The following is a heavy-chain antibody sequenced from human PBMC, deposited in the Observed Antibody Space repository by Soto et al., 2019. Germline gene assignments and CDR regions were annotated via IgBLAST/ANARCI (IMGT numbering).Heavy chain of an antibody. Sequence: GGSLRLSCAASGFTFSNYGMHWVRQAPGKGLEWVAIIWHDGNNKYYADSVRGRFIISRDNSKNRLYLQMNSLRAEDTAVYYCASDLVGASDSYGLDIWGQGTPVTVSS. D-gene: IGHD1-26*01. CDR1: GFTFSNYG. CDR2: IWHDGNNK. V-gene: IGHV3-33*01. CDR3: ASDLVGASDSYGLDI. J-gene: IGHJ6*02.